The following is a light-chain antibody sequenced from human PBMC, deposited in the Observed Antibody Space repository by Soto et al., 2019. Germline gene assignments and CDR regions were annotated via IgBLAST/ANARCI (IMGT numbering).Light chain of an antibody. V-gene: IGKV3-15*01. CDR3: QQYNNWPCT. Sequence: EIVMTQSPATLSVSPGERATLSCRASQSISSNLAWYQQKPGQAPRLLIYGASTRATDIPARFSGSESGTEFTLTISSLQSEDFAVYYCQQYNNWPCTFGQGTKLQIK. CDR1: QSISSN. CDR2: GAS. J-gene: IGKJ2*02.